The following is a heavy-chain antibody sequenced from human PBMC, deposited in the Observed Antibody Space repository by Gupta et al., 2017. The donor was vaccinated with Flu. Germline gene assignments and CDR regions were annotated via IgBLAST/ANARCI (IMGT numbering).Heavy chain of an antibody. Sequence: QVQLQESGPGLVKPSQTLSLTCTVSGGSISSGGYYWSWIRQHPGQGLDWIGYIYYSGSTYYTPSLKSRVTISVDTSKNQFSLKLSSVTAADTAVYYCASLVRGRGGGGYYGMDVWGQGTTVTVSS. CDR3: ASLVRGRGGGGYYGMDV. V-gene: IGHV4-31*03. CDR2: IYYSGST. J-gene: IGHJ6*02. CDR1: GGSISSGGYY. D-gene: IGHD3-10*01.